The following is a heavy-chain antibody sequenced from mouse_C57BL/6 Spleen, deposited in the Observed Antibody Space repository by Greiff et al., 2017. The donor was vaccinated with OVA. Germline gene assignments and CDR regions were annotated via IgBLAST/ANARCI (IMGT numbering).Heavy chain of an antibody. D-gene: IGHD1-1*01. Sequence: EVQLVESEGGLVQPGSSMKLSCTASGFTFSDYYMAWVRQVPEKGLEWVANINYDGSSTYYLDSLKSRFIISRDNAKNILYLQMSSLKSEDTATYYCARVVYWYFDVWGTGTTVTVSS. CDR2: INYDGSST. J-gene: IGHJ1*03. CDR3: ARVVYWYFDV. CDR1: GFTFSDYY. V-gene: IGHV5-16*01.